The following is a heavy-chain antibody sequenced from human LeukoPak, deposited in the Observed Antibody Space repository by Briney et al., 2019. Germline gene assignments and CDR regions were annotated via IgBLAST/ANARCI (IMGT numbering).Heavy chain of an antibody. D-gene: IGHD5-18*01. Sequence: SVKVSCKASGGTFSSYAISWVRRAPGQGLEWMGRIIPILGIANYAQKFQGRVTITADKSTSTAYMELSSLRSEDTAVYYCARDPDTAMVDYWGQGTLVTVSS. CDR1: GGTFSSYA. CDR3: ARDPDTAMVDY. V-gene: IGHV1-69*04. J-gene: IGHJ4*02. CDR2: IIPILGIA.